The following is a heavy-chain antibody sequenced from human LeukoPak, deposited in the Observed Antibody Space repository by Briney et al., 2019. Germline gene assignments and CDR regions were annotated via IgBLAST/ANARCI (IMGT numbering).Heavy chain of an antibody. J-gene: IGHJ5*02. CDR3: ARDLAPTGIAAAGTNWFDP. D-gene: IGHD6-13*01. CDR2: ISSSSSYI. Sequence: GGSLRLSCAASGFTFSSYSMNWVRQAPGKGLEWVSSISSSSSYIYYADSVKGRFTISRDSAKNSLYLQMNSLRAEDTAVYYCARDLAPTGIAAAGTNWFDPWGQGTLVTVSS. CDR1: GFTFSSYS. V-gene: IGHV3-21*01.